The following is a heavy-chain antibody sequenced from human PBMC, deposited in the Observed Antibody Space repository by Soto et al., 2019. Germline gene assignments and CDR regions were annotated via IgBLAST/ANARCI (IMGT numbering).Heavy chain of an antibody. CDR1: GFTVSSHY. Sequence: EVQLVESGGDLVQPGGSLRLSCAASGFTVSSHYMNWVRQAPGKGLEWVSLIQSGGSTFYADSVKGRFTISRDNSKNTLFLQMNSLRVEDTAMYYCSRDDFYCSGGSSYGVTMDVWGRGTTVTVSS. CDR2: IQSGGST. V-gene: IGHV3-66*01. CDR3: SRDDFYCSGGSSYGVTMDV. J-gene: IGHJ6*03. D-gene: IGHD2-15*01.